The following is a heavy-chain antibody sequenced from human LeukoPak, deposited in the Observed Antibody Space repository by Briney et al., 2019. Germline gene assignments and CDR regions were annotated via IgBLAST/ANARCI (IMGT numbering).Heavy chain of an antibody. CDR1: GYTFPSYY. D-gene: IGHD5-18*01. Sequence: GASVKVSCKASGYTFPSYYIHWVRQAPGQGLEWMGLINHSGGSTNYAQKFQGRVTMTRDTSTSTVYMELSSLRSEDTAAYYCARGRKYTSGYRVTELGSGYSDYWGQGTLVTVSS. CDR2: INHSGGST. CDR3: ARGRKYTSGYRVTELGSGYSDY. J-gene: IGHJ4*02. V-gene: IGHV1-46*01.